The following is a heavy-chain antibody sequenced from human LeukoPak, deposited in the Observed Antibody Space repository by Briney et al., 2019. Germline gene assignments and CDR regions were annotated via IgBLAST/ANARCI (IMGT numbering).Heavy chain of an antibody. J-gene: IGHJ4*02. CDR1: GFTFSNAW. Sequence: GGSLRLSCTASGFTFSNAWMVWVRQAPGKGLEWIGRIKSKSEGGTADYAAPVKGRFTISRDESTNTLYLQMNNVEIEDTAVYYRTTIPDQGIPQKNDYWGQGTLVTVSS. D-gene: IGHD5-18*01. V-gene: IGHV3-15*01. CDR2: IKSKSEGGTA. CDR3: TTIPDQGIPQKNDY.